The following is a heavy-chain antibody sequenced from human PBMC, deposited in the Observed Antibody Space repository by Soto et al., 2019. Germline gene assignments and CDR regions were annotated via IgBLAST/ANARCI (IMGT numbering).Heavy chain of an antibody. V-gene: IGHV4-61*01. CDR2: ISYSGST. J-gene: IGHJ4*02. CDR1: GASVSSGNYY. CDR3: ARGSGSYYAY. Sequence: QVQLQESGPGLVKPSETLSLTCTVSGASVSSGNYYWSWIRQPPGKGLECIGYISYSGSTNYNPSLKSRVPISIDTSKNQFSLKLSSVTAADTAVYCCARGSGSYYAYWGQGTLVTVSS. D-gene: IGHD1-26*01.